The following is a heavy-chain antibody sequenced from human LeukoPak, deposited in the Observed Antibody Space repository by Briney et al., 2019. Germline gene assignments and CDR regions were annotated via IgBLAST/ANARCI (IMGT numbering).Heavy chain of an antibody. CDR3: ARATPGGLHGYSFDY. D-gene: IGHD5-24*01. CDR1: GYTFKNYD. J-gene: IGHJ4*02. Sequence: GASVKVSCKASGYTFKNYDINWVRQATGQGLEWMGWMNPNSDNTGFAQKFQDRVSMTRDTSINTAYMELTSLRSGDTAVYYCARATPGGLHGYSFDYWGQGTVVTVYS. V-gene: IGHV1-8*02. CDR2: MNPNSDNT.